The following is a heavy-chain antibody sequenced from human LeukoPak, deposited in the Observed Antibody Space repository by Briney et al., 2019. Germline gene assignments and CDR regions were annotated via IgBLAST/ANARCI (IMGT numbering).Heavy chain of an antibody. J-gene: IGHJ4*02. V-gene: IGHV4-38-2*02. CDR1: GYSISSGYY. CDR3: ARGYGSGSYYNFNQ. CDR2: IHYTGTT. Sequence: SETLSLTCTVSGYSISSGYYWGWIRQPPGKGLEWIGYIHYTGTTDYNPSLTSRVTMSVDTSKNQFSLLLTSVTAADTAVYYCARGYGSGSYYNFNQWGQGLLVAVSS. D-gene: IGHD3-10*01.